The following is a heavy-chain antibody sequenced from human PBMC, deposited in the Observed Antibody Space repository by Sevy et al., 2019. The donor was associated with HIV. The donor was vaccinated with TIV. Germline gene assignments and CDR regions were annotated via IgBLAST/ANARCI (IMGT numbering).Heavy chain of an antibody. CDR1: GFTFSDYY. V-gene: IGHV3-11*01. J-gene: IGHJ4*02. Sequence: GGSLRLSCAASGFTFSDYYMSWIRQAPGKGLEWVSYISSSGSTRYYADSVKGRFTISRYNAKNSLYLQMNSLRAEDTAVYYCAREHTAMVSRRIWGYWGQGTLVTVSS. CDR3: AREHTAMVSRRIWGY. D-gene: IGHD5-18*01. CDR2: ISSSGSTR.